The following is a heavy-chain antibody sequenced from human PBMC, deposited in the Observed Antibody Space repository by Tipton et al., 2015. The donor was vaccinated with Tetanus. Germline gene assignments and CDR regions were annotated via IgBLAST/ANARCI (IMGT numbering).Heavy chain of an antibody. Sequence: SLRLSCVVSGFTFSNYGMNWVRQAPGKGLEWVSSISSTSSYIYYAGSVKGRFTVSRDNAKSSLYLQMNSLRAEDTAVYYCASGSTLDYWGQGTLVTVSS. J-gene: IGHJ4*02. CDR1: GFTFSNYG. CDR2: ISSTSSYI. CDR3: ASGSTLDY. V-gene: IGHV3-21*06. D-gene: IGHD1-26*01.